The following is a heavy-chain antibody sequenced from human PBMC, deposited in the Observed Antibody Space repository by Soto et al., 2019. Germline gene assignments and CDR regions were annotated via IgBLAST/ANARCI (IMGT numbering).Heavy chain of an antibody. CDR2: IWYDGNNK. CDR3: ARDEGLGVNYYYYGMDL. D-gene: IGHD3-10*01. Sequence: QVQLVESGGGVVQPGRSLRLSCAASGFTFSSYGMHWVRQAPGKGLEWVAVIWYDGNNKYYADSVKGRFTISRDNSKNTLYLQMYSLRAEDTAVYYCARDEGLGVNYYYYGMDLWGQGTTVTVSS. CDR1: GFTFSSYG. J-gene: IGHJ6*02. V-gene: IGHV3-33*01.